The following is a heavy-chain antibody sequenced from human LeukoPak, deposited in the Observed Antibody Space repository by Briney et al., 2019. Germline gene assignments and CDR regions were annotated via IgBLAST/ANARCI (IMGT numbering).Heavy chain of an antibody. D-gene: IGHD3-10*01. CDR3: ARGVGSGSYYNPSYYYYGMDV. CDR1: GFTFRNYV. CDR2: TSSDLNVK. V-gene: IGHV3-30-3*01. J-gene: IGHJ6*02. Sequence: GGSLRLSCAASGFTFRNYVIHWVRQAPGKGLEWVAATSSDLNVKLYADSVKGRFTISRDNSRSTLYLQMNSLRPEDTAIYYCARGVGSGSYYNPSYYYYGMDVWGQGTTVTVSS.